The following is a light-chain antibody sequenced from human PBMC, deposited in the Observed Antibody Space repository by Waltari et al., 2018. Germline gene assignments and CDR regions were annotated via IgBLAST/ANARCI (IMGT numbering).Light chain of an antibody. Sequence: DIVMTQSPDSLAVSLGARATINCKSSQSVLYSSNNKNYLAWYQQKPGQPPKLLIYWASTRESGVPDRFSGSGSGTDFTLTISSLQAEDVAVYYCQQYYSTLGTFGGGTKVEIK. V-gene: IGKV4-1*01. J-gene: IGKJ4*01. CDR2: WAS. CDR1: QSVLYSSNNKNY. CDR3: QQYYSTLGT.